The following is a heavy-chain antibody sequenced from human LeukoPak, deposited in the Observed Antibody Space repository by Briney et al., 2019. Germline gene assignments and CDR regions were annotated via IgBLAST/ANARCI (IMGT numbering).Heavy chain of an antibody. CDR2: IKSKADGGTT. D-gene: IGHD3-10*01. CDR3: TTTGFLWFEFDY. V-gene: IGHV3-15*01. Sequence: PGGSLRLSCAASGFTFSNAWMSWVRQAPGKGLEWIGRIKSKADGGTTDYAAPVKGRFTISRDDSKNTLYLQMNSLKTEDTAVYYCTTTGFLWFEFDYWGQGTLVTVSS. CDR1: GFTFSNAW. J-gene: IGHJ4*02.